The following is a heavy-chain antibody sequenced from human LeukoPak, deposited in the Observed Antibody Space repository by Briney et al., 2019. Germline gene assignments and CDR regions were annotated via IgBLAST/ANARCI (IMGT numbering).Heavy chain of an antibody. CDR1: GFTFSSYA. Sequence: GGSLRLSCAASGFTFSSYAMSWVRQAPGKGLEWVSAISGSGGSTYYADSVKGRFTISRDNSKNTLYLQMNSLRAEDTAVYYCAKDLRSYPRGLIDYWGQGTLVTVSS. CDR2: ISGSGGST. D-gene: IGHD1-26*01. V-gene: IGHV3-23*01. J-gene: IGHJ4*02. CDR3: AKDLRSYPRGLIDY.